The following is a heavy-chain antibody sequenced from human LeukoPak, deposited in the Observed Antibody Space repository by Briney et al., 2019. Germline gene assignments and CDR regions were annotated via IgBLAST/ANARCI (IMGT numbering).Heavy chain of an antibody. Sequence: GGSLRLSCAAPGFTFSIYSMNWVRQAPGKGLEWVSSISSSSSYISYADLVKGRFTISRDNAKNSLYLQMNSLRAEDTAVYYCARPSYYYDSSDYYCPFDYWGQGTLVTVSS. V-gene: IGHV3-21*01. CDR2: ISSSSSYI. CDR1: GFTFSIYS. CDR3: ARPSYYYDSSDYYCPFDY. D-gene: IGHD3-22*01. J-gene: IGHJ4*02.